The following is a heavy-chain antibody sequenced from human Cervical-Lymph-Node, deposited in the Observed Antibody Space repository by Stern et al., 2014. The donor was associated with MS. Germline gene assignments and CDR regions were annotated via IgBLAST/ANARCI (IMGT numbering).Heavy chain of an antibody. V-gene: IGHV1-2*02. Sequence: QVQLVESGAEVKKPGASVNVSCKASGYTFSAYYIHWVRRAPGQGLAWMGWINPNSGGTNYAQNFQGRVAMTRDASISTAYMELSSLRSDDAAVYYCARKHNWNFYYYYGMDVWGQGTTVTVSS. J-gene: IGHJ6*02. D-gene: IGHD1-7*01. CDR2: INPNSGGT. CDR1: GYTFSAYY. CDR3: ARKHNWNFYYYYGMDV.